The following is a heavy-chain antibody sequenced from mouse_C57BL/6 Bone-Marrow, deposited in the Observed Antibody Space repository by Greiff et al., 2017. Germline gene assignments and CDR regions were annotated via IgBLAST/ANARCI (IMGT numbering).Heavy chain of an antibody. V-gene: IGHV1-69*01. Sequence: VQLQQPGAELVMPGASVKLSCKASGYTFTSYWMHWVKQRSGQGLEWIGEIDPSDSYTNYNQKFKGKSTLTVDKSSSTAYMQLSSLTSEDSAVYYCARWYFDVWGTGTTVTVSS. CDR1: GYTFTSYW. CDR2: IDPSDSYT. J-gene: IGHJ1*03. CDR3: ARWYFDV.